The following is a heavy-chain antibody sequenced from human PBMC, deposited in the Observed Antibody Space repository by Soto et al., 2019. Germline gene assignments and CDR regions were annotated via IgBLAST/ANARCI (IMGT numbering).Heavy chain of an antibody. CDR2: TYYRSKLYN. CDR3: ERAMIDLSVGYYYGRDV. V-gene: IGHV6-1*01. Sequence: SHTLSRTCSMSGDSVSSNRAAWNWIRQSPSRGLEWLGRTYYRSKLYNDYAVSVKSRITINPDTSKNQFSLQLNSVTPEDTPVYYCERAMIDLSVGYYYGRDVCGHGTTVTSP. CDR1: GDSVSSNRAA. D-gene: IGHD3-22*01. J-gene: IGHJ6*02.